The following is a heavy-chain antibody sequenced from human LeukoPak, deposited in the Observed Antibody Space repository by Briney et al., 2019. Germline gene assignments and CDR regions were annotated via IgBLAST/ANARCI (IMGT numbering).Heavy chain of an antibody. CDR1: GFTFNNYA. Sequence: PGGSLRLSCAASGFTFNNYAMNWVRQAPGKGLEWVSSISGGGETTYYADSAKGRFTISRDNSQNTLYLQMNSLRAEDTAVYYCAKGDGDYHELDYWGQGTLVTVSS. CDR3: AKGDGDYHELDY. V-gene: IGHV3-23*01. J-gene: IGHJ4*02. CDR2: ISGGGETT. D-gene: IGHD4-17*01.